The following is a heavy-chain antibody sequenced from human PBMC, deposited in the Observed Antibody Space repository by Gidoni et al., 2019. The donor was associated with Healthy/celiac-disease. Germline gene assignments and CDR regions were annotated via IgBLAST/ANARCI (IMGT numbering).Heavy chain of an antibody. J-gene: IGHJ4*02. CDR3: ARVWSSSSEPGGY. CDR2: INPNRGGT. D-gene: IGHD6-6*01. Sequence: QVQLVQSGAEGKKPGASVKVSCKASGYTFTGYYMHWVRQAPGQGLGWMGRINPNRGGTNYAQKFQGRVTMTRDTSISTAYMGLSRLRSDDTAVYYCARVWSSSSEPGGYWGQGTLVTVSS. V-gene: IGHV1-2*06. CDR1: GYTFTGYY.